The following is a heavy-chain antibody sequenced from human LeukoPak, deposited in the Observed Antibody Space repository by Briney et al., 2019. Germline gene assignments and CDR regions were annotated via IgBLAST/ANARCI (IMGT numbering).Heavy chain of an antibody. CDR1: GFTFSNAW. J-gene: IGHJ4*02. CDR3: ATADSSGWWRGY. V-gene: IGHV3-15*01. D-gene: IGHD6-19*01. Sequence: GGSLRLSCAASGFTFSNAWMSWVRQTPGKGLEWVGRIKSKTDGGTTDYAAPVKGRFTISRDDSKNTLYLQMNSLKTEDTAVYYCATADSSGWWRGYWGQGTLVTVSS. CDR2: IKSKTDGGTT.